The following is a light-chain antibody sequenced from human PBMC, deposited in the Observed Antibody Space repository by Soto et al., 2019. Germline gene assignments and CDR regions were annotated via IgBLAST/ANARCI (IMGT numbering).Light chain of an antibody. CDR1: SSVVGGYNY. V-gene: IGLV2-14*01. J-gene: IGLJ1*01. Sequence: QSALTQPASVSGSPGQSITISCTGTSSVVGGYNYVSWYQQHPGKAPKPMIYEVSNRPSGVSNRFSGSKSGNTASLTISGLQAEDEADYHCSSYTSSSLYVFGTGTKVTVL. CDR3: SSYTSSSLYV. CDR2: EVS.